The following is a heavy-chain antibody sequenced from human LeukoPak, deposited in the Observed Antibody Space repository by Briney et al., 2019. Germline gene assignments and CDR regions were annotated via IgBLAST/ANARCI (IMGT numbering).Heavy chain of an antibody. CDR2: INHSGST. D-gene: IGHD2-2*01. J-gene: IGHJ6*02. V-gene: IGHV4-34*01. CDR1: GGSFSGYY. CDR3: ARGRLSDHYYGMDV. Sequence: SETLSLTCAVYGGSFSGYYWSWIRQPPGKGLEWIGEINHSGSTNYNPSLKSRVTISVDTSKNQFSLKLSSVTAADTAVYYCARGRLSDHYYGMDVWGQGTTVTVSS.